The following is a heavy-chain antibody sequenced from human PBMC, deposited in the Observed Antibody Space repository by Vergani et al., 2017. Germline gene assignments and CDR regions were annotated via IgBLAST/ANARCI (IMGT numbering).Heavy chain of an antibody. Sequence: QVKLEESGPGLLKPSQTLSLTCTVSGEPIRSGSHYWSWIRQPAGKGPEWIGHIHTGGSTVLNPSFKSRVSISVDTSKGQFSLKLNSVTVADTAVYYCARSRPYCTSGSCPAIWGQGTLVTVSS. J-gene: IGHJ4*02. CDR1: GEPIRSGSHY. CDR3: ARSRPYCTSGSCPAI. V-gene: IGHV4-61*02. D-gene: IGHD2-15*01. CDR2: IHTGGST.